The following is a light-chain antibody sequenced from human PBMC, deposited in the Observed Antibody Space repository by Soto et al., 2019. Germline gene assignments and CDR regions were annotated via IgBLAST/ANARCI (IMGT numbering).Light chain of an antibody. CDR3: QKYNSAPRT. CDR2: AAS. CDR1: QDISNY. V-gene: IGKV1-27*01. Sequence: IRMTQSPSSFSASTGDRVTITCRASQDISNYLAWYQQKPGKVPKLLIYAASTLQSGVPSRFSGSGSGTDFTLTISSLQPEDVATYYCQKYNSAPRTFGQGTKVDIK. J-gene: IGKJ1*01.